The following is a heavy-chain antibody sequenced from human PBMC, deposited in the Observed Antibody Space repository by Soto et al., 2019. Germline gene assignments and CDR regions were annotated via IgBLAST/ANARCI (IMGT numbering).Heavy chain of an antibody. Sequence: PGESLKISCKGSGYSFTSYWIGWVRQMPGKGLEWMGIVYPGDSDTRYSPSFQGQVTISADKSISTAYLQWSSLKASDTAMYYCARLPPYSGYDFYYYYMDVWGKGTTVTXSS. CDR3: ARLPPYSGYDFYYYYMDV. CDR2: VYPGDSDT. J-gene: IGHJ6*03. CDR1: GYSFTSYW. D-gene: IGHD5-12*01. V-gene: IGHV5-51*01.